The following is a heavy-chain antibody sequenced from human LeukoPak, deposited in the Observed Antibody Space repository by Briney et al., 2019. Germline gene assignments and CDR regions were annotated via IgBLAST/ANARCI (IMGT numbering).Heavy chain of an antibody. CDR2: IYHTGST. Sequence: ASETLSLTCGLSAYSIRSGDYWGWIRQPPGKGLEWIGSIYHTGSTYYNPSLKSRVTISLDESEHQFSLNLNSFAAADPAIYYCARHLGPYSGGRHPPVNWRPGPLVTVSS. D-gene: IGHD1-26*01. J-gene: IGHJ4*02. V-gene: IGHV4-38-2*01. CDR1: AYSIRSGDY. CDR3: ARHLGPYSGGRHPPVN.